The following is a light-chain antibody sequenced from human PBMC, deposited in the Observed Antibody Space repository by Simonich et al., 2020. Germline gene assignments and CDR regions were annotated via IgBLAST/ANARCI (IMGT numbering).Light chain of an antibody. CDR2: VGS. CDR3: CSYAGSSTSVV. V-gene: IGLV2-23*01. J-gene: IGLJ2*01. CDR1: SSDVGSYNL. Sequence: QSALTPPASVSGSPGQSITISCTGTSSDVGSYNLVSWYQQHPGKAPKLMIYVGSKRPSGVSNRFSGSKSGNTASLTISGLQAEDEADYYCCSYAGSSTSVVFGGGTKLTVL.